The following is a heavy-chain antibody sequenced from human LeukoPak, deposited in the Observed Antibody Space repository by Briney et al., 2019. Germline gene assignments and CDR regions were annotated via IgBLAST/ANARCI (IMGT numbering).Heavy chain of an antibody. CDR1: GGSVSSGSYY. Sequence: PSETLSLTCTVSGGSVSSGSYYWSWVRQPPGKGLEWIGYIYYSGSTNYNPSLKSRVTISVDTSKNQFSLELSSVTAADTAVYYCARGARKYDILTGYYGCWFDPWGQGTLVTVSS. D-gene: IGHD3-9*01. CDR3: ARGARKYDILTGYYGCWFDP. V-gene: IGHV4-61*01. CDR2: IYYSGST. J-gene: IGHJ5*02.